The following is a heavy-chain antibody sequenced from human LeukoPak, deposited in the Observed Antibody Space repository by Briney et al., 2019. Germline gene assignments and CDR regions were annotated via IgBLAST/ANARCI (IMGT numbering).Heavy chain of an antibody. V-gene: IGHV4-30-4*01. D-gene: IGHD6-19*01. Sequence: SETLSLTCTVSGGSISSGDYYWSWIRQPPGKGLEWIGYIYYSGSTYYNPSLKSRVTISVDTSKNQFSLKLSSVTAADTAMYFCAREPIHSGWQYYFDYWGQGTLVTVSS. CDR3: AREPIHSGWQYYFDY. J-gene: IGHJ4*02. CDR2: IYYSGST. CDR1: GGSISSGDYY.